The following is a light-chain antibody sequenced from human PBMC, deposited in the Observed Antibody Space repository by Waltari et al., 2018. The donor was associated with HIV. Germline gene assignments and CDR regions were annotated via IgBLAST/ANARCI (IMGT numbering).Light chain of an antibody. CDR2: EVS. V-gene: IGKV2D-29*01. Sequence: DIVMTQTPLSLSVPPGRPASIPCMSTQSLLHSDGNTSLYWYLQKSGQPPQLLIYEVSNRFSGMTDRFSGSWSGTYFTLKISRVEAEDVGVYYCMQSTQLPITFVQGTRLEIK. CDR3: MQSTQLPIT. CDR1: QSLLHSDGNTS. J-gene: IGKJ5*01.